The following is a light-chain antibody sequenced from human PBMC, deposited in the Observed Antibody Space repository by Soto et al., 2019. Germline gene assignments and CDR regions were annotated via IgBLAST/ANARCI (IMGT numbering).Light chain of an antibody. V-gene: IGLV1-40*01. Sequence: QSVLTQPPSVSGSPGQSVTISCTWISSNIGAVYDIHWYQQVPGTAPKLLIYGNNNRPSGVPDRFSGSKSGTSASLAITGLQAEDEADYYCQSYDISLSGSRVFGGGTKVTVL. J-gene: IGLJ3*02. CDR1: SSNIGAVYD. CDR3: QSYDISLSGSRV. CDR2: GNN.